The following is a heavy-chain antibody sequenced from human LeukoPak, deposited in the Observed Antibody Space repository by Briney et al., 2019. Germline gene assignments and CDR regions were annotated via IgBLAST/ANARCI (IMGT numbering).Heavy chain of an antibody. J-gene: IGHJ3*02. CDR1: RFTSTSHW. Sequence: RGSLRHSCVPARFTSTSHWMDCVPPTPGEGLLWVSRINGDVGNTTYTHSVKGRFSISRDNAKNTLSLQMNSLRAEDTAVYHCARSTSCYSTDAFDIWGQGTMVTVSS. CDR2: INGDVGNT. V-gene: IGHV3-74*03. D-gene: IGHD2-15*01. CDR3: ARSTSCYSTDAFDI.